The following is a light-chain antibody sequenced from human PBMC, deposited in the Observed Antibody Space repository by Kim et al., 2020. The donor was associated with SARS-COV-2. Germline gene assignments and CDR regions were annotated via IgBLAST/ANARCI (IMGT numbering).Light chain of an antibody. CDR3: GTWDSSLSARV. J-gene: IGLJ3*02. V-gene: IGLV1-51*01. CDR2: DNN. Sequence: GQRVTVSCSGNNSNIVNNYVSWYQQLPGTAPKLLIYDNNKRPSGIPDRFSGSKSDTSATLGITGLQTGDEADYYCGTWDSSLSARVFGGGTQLTVL. CDR1: NSNIVNNY.